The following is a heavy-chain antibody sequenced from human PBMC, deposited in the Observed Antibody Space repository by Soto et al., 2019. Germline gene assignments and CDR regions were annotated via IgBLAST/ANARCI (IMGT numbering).Heavy chain of an antibody. CDR1: GFTFSSYA. CDR3: AREREVTTNYYSYYGMDV. Sequence: QVQLVESGGGVVQPGRSLRLSCAASGFTFSSYAMHWVRQAPGKGLEWVAVISYDGSNKYYADSVKGRFTISRDNSKNTLYLQMNSLRAEDTAVYYCAREREVTTNYYSYYGMDVWGQGTTVTVSS. CDR2: ISYDGSNK. D-gene: IGHD4-4*01. V-gene: IGHV3-30-3*01. J-gene: IGHJ6*02.